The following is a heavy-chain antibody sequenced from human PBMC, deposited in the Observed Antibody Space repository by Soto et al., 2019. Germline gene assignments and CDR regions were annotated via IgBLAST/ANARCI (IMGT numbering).Heavy chain of an antibody. D-gene: IGHD3-22*01. CDR2: IDPSDSQT. CDR1: GYRFADYW. J-gene: IGHJ4*02. V-gene: IGHV5-10-1*01. CDR3: ARQIYDSDTGPNFQGYFDP. Sequence: GESLKISCNGSGYRFADYWITRVRQQPGKGLEWMGRIDPSDSQTYYSPSFRGHVTISVTKSITTVFLQWSSLRASDTAMYYCARQIYDSDTGPNFQGYFDPWGQGTPVTVSS.